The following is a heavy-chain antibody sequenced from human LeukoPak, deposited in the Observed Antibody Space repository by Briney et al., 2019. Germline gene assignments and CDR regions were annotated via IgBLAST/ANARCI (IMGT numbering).Heavy chain of an antibody. D-gene: IGHD6-13*01. CDR2: IYYSGST. CDR1: GGSISSYY. CDR3: ARGSSWVKIDY. J-gene: IGHJ4*02. V-gene: IGHV4-59*13. Sequence: PSETLSLTCTVSGGSISSYYWSWIRQPPGKGLEWIGYIYYSGSTNYNPSLKGRVPISVDTSKNQFSLKLSSVTAADTAVYYCARGSSWVKIDYWGQGTLVTVSS.